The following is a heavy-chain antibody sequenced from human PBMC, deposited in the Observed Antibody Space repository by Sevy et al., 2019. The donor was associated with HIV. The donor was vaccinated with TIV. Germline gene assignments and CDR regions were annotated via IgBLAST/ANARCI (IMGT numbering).Heavy chain of an antibody. CDR3: ARDSARVIVPTAGFDS. J-gene: IGHJ5*01. V-gene: IGHV3-33*01. CDR1: GFNVRSFS. CDR2: ILYNVRTE. Sequence: GSLRRSCSASGFNVRSFSMHWVRQAPGKGLEWVAAILYNVRTEEYADSVRGRFTISRDNSKNTVNLEMNGLRVEDTALYFCARDSARVIVPTAGFDSWGQGVLVTVSS. D-gene: IGHD2-21*01.